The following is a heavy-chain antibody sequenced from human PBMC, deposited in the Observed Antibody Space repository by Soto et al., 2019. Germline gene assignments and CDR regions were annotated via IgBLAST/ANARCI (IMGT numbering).Heavy chain of an antibody. J-gene: IGHJ4*02. D-gene: IGHD1-26*01. V-gene: IGHV1-69*01. Sequence: QVQLVQSGAEVKKPGSSVKVSCKTSGGTFSSYAINWVRQAPGQGLEWMGGIIPIFGTANYAQKFQGRVTITADEATSTAYMELSSLRSEDTAVYYCASARGPLGLLDYWGQGTLVTVSS. CDR1: GGTFSSYA. CDR2: IIPIFGTA. CDR3: ASARGPLGLLDY.